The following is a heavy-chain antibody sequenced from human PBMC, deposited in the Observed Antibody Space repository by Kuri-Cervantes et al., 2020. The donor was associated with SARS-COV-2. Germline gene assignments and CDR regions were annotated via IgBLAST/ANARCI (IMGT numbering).Heavy chain of an antibody. V-gene: IGHV1-24*01. CDR3: VVGFFSSRKWDY. CDR2: FDPEDGET. D-gene: IGHD2-15*01. Sequence: ASVKVSCKVSGYTLTELSMHWVRQAPGKGLEWMGGFDPEDGETIYAQKFQGRVTMTEDTSTDTACMELSSLTSEDTAVYYCVVGFFSSRKWDYWGQGTLVTVSS. CDR1: GYTLTELS. J-gene: IGHJ4*02.